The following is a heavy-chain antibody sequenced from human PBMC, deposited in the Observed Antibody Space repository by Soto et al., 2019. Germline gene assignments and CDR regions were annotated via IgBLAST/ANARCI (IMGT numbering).Heavy chain of an antibody. CDR1: GYTLTELS. Sequence: GASVKVSCKVSGYTLTELSMHWVRQAPGKGLEWMGGFDPEDGETIYAQKFQGRVTMTEDTSTDTAYLQMNSLKTEDTAVYYCSRTAPARFLVWPRDWFDPWGQGTLVTVSS. CDR3: SRTAPARFLVWPRDWFDP. V-gene: IGHV1-24*01. D-gene: IGHD3-3*01. J-gene: IGHJ5*02. CDR2: FDPEDGET.